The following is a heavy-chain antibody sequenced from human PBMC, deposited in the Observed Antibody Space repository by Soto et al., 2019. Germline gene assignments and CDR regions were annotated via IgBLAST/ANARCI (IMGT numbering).Heavy chain of an antibody. Sequence: QVRLVQSGADVKRPGASVKVSCKASGYTFTSYGISWVRQAPGQGLEWMGWISAYNGHTNYAQKLQDRVTMTTDTYTSSTYMELRGLRSDDTPVYYCARHHRGYRGYDILFESLDVWGKGTTVTVSS. CDR1: GYTFTSYG. CDR2: ISAYNGHT. D-gene: IGHD5-12*01. V-gene: IGHV1-18*01. J-gene: IGHJ6*04. CDR3: ARHHRGYRGYDILFESLDV.